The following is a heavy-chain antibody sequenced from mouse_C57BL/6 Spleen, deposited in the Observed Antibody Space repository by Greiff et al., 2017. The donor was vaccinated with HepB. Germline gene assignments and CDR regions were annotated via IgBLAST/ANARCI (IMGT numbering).Heavy chain of an antibody. CDR2: IDPETGGT. J-gene: IGHJ3*01. V-gene: IGHV1-15*01. CDR3: TRAGLI. CDR1: GYTFTDYE. Sequence: LQQSGAELVRPGASVTLSCKASGYTFTDYEMHWVKQTPVHGLEWIGAIDPETGGTAYNQKFKGKAILTADKSSSTAYMALRSLTSEDSAVYYCTRAGLIWGQGTLVTVSA.